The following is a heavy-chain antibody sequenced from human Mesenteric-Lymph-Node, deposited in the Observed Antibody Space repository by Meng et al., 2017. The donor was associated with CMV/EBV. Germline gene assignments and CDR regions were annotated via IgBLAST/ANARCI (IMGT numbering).Heavy chain of an antibody. CDR2: IHPNSGGT. J-gene: IGHJ4*02. D-gene: IGHD3-3*01. CDR3: ARAKGTWGGFYFDY. CDR1: GYSFSGYY. V-gene: IGHV1-2*02. Sequence: KASGYSFSGYYIHWVRQAPGQGLEWLGWIHPNSGGTNYAQKFQDRVTMTRDTSIDTAYMELSSLRSDDATMYFCARAKGTWGGFYFDYWGQGTLVTVSS.